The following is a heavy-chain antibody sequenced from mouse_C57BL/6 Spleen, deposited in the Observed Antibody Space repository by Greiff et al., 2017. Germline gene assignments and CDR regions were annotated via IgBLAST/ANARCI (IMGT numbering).Heavy chain of an antibody. CDR2: ISSGGSYT. J-gene: IGHJ3*01. Sequence: EVQLVESGGDLVKPGGSLKLSCAASGFTFSSYGMSWVRQTPDKRLEWVATISSGGSYTYYPDSVKGRFTISRDNAKNTLYLQMSSLKSEDTAMYYCARPGDYDGAWFAYWGQGTLVTVSA. CDR1: GFTFSSYG. V-gene: IGHV5-6*01. D-gene: IGHD2-4*01. CDR3: ARPGDYDGAWFAY.